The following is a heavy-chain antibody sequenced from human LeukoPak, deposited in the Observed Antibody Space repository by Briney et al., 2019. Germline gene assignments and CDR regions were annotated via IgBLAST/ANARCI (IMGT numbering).Heavy chain of an antibody. V-gene: IGHV3-30*02. J-gene: IGHJ4*02. D-gene: IGHD3-10*01. CDR2: IRYDGSNK. CDR1: GFTFSSYG. CDR3: GWDGSGSYTVDY. Sequence: GGSLRLSCSASGFTFSSYGMHWVRQAPGKGREGVAFIRYDGSNKYYADYVKGRFTISRDNSKNTLYLQMHSLRAEDTAVYYCGWDGSGSYTVDYWGQGTLVTVSS.